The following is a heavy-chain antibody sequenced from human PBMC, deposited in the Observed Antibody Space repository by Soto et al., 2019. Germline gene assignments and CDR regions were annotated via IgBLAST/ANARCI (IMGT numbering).Heavy chain of an antibody. D-gene: IGHD3-10*01. CDR3: ARQGFGQLHGLVDV. CDR1: GGSITRGGYY. V-gene: IGHV4-31*03. Sequence: SETLSLTCTVSGGSITRGGYYWSWIRQHPGKGLEWIGYIYNSGTTYYNPSLKSRVTISVDTSKNQFSLKLTSVTAADTAVYYCARQGFGQLHGLVDVWGPGTTVTVSS. CDR2: IYNSGTT. J-gene: IGHJ6*02.